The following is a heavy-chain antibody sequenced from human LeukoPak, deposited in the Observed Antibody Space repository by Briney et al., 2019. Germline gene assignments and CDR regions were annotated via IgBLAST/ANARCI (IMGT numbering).Heavy chain of an antibody. CDR1: GYIFTSYW. J-gene: IGHJ6*02. CDR2: IYPGDSDT. CDR3: ASAMDYYYYGMDV. Sequence: TGGALQISCKGSGYIFTSYWIGGVRQMPGKGLEWMGIIYPGDSDTRYSPSFQGQVTISADKSISTAYLQWSSLKASDTAMYYCASAMDYYYYGMDVWGQGTTVTVSS. V-gene: IGHV5-51*01.